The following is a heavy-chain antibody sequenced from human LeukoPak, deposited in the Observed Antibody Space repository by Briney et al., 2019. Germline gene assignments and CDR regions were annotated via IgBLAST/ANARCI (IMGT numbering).Heavy chain of an antibody. D-gene: IGHD5-24*01. Sequence: SETLSLTCAVYGGSFSTYYWSWIRQPAGKGLEWIGRIYTSGSTNYNPSLKSRVTMSVDTSKNQFSLKLTSVTAADTAVYYCAREESTILLGYYYYYMDVWGKGTTVTASS. V-gene: IGHV4-4*07. J-gene: IGHJ6*03. CDR2: IYTSGST. CDR3: AREESTILLGYYYYYMDV. CDR1: GGSFSTYY.